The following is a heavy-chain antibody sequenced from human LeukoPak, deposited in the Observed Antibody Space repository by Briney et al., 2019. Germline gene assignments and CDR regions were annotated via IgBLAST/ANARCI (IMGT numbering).Heavy chain of an antibody. Sequence: GGSLRLSCAASGFTFSSYAMSWVRQAPGKGLEWVSAISGSGGSTYYADSVKGRFTISRDNSKNTLYLQMNSLRAEDTAVYYCAKVAGIQLWLRLRHFDYWGQGTLVTVSS. CDR1: GFTFSSYA. J-gene: IGHJ4*02. CDR3: AKVAGIQLWLRLRHFDY. CDR2: ISGSGGST. D-gene: IGHD5-18*01. V-gene: IGHV3-23*01.